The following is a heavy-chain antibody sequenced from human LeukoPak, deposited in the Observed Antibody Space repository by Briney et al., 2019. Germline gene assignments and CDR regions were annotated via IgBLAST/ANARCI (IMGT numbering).Heavy chain of an antibody. D-gene: IGHD2-2*01. Sequence: SETLSLTCAVYGGSFSGYYWSWIRQPPGKGLEWIGEINHSESTNYNPSLKSRVTISVDTSKNQFSLKLSSVIAADTAVYYCARGYQLLWGGWLDPWGQGTLVTVSS. V-gene: IGHV4-34*01. CDR2: INHSEST. CDR3: ARGYQLLWGGWLDP. CDR1: GGSFSGYY. J-gene: IGHJ5*02.